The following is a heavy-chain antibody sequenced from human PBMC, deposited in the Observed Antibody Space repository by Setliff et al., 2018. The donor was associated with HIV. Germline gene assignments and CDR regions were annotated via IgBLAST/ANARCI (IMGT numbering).Heavy chain of an antibody. CDR1: GFTFSSYA. CDR3: AKGRRATMVTSIYYMDV. D-gene: IGHD4-17*01. V-gene: IGHV3-23*01. CDR2: ISGSGGST. J-gene: IGHJ6*03. Sequence: LRLSCAASGFTFSSYAMSWVRQAPGKGLEWVSAISGSGGSTYYADSVKGRFSISRDNSKNTLYLQMNSLRAEDTAVYYCAKGRRATMVTSIYYMDVWGKGTTVTVS.